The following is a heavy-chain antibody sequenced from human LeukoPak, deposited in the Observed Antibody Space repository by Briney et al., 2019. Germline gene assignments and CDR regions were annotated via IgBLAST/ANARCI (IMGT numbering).Heavy chain of an antibody. J-gene: IGHJ4*02. Sequence: GGSLRLSCVDTGFTFSNYWMSWVRQAPGKGLEWVSYISSSSSTIYYADSVKGRFTISRDNAKNSLYLQMNSLRAEDTAVYYCARGDSSGYYDYFDYWGQGTLVTVSS. CDR1: GFTFSNYW. CDR2: ISSSSSTI. CDR3: ARGDSSGYYDYFDY. V-gene: IGHV3-48*01. D-gene: IGHD3-22*01.